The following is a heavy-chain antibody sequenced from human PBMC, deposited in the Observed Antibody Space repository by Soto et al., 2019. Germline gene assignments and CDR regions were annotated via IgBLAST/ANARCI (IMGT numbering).Heavy chain of an antibody. J-gene: IGHJ4*02. D-gene: IGHD3-16*01. CDR1: GFTFSSYE. CDR2: ISSSGSTI. Sequence: PGGSLRLSCAASGFTFSSYEMNWVRQAPGKGLEWVSYISSSGSTIYYADSVKGRFTISRDNAKNSLYLQMNSLRAGDTAVYYCARDVVSGWGTIDVVFDYWGQGTLVTVSS. CDR3: ARDVVSGWGTIDVVFDY. V-gene: IGHV3-48*03.